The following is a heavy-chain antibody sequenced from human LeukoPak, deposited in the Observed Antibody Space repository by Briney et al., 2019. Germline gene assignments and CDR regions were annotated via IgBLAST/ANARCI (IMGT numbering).Heavy chain of an antibody. V-gene: IGHV1-46*01. CDR3: ARDPRIVVPAATPPPSHFYYYYGMDV. Sequence: ASVKVSCKASGYTFTSYYMHWVRQAPGQGLEWMGIINPSGGSTSYAQKFQGRVTMTRDTSTSTVYMELSSLRSEDTAVYYCARDPRIVVPAATPPPSHFYYYYGMDVWGQGTTVTVSS. CDR2: INPSGGST. CDR1: GYTFTSYY. J-gene: IGHJ6*02. D-gene: IGHD2-2*01.